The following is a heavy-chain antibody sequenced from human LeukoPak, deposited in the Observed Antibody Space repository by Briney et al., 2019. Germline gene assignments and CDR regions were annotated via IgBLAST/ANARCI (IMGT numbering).Heavy chain of an antibody. J-gene: IGHJ4*02. Sequence: EASVKVSCKASGGTFSRYAISWVRQAPGQGLEWMGGISPIFGTVNYAQKFQGRVTITADESTSTAYMELSRLGSDDTAVYYCARYITVGATYQHFDYWGQGTLVTVSS. D-gene: IGHD1-26*01. CDR3: ARYITVGATYQHFDY. V-gene: IGHV1-69*13. CDR2: ISPIFGTV. CDR1: GGTFSRYA.